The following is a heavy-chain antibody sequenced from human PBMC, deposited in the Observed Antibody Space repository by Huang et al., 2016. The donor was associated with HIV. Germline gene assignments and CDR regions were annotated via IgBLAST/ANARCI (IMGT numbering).Heavy chain of an antibody. CDR2: IRYDGNND. D-gene: IGHD6-13*01. CDR3: VKERGSSRARSSFDF. Sequence: QVRLVESGGGVVQPGASLTLSCSASGFPFSAYGMDWVRQAPGKGLEGWSFIRYDGNNDYLIGSVKGRFTISRDNSNNTLYLRMNSLRPEDTAVYYCVKERGSSRARSSFDFWGQGTSVIVSS. J-gene: IGHJ3*01. V-gene: IGHV3-30*02. CDR1: GFPFSAYG.